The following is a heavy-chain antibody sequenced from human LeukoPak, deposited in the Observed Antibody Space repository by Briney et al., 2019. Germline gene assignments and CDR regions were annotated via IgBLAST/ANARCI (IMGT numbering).Heavy chain of an antibody. CDR1: GYTFSNYG. V-gene: IGHV1-18*01. CDR2: ISTYNGNT. J-gene: IGHJ6*03. Sequence: ASVKVSCKASGYTFSNYGISWVRHAPGQGLEWMGWISTYNGNTNYAQKLQGRVTMTTDTSTSTAYMELSSLRSEDTAVYYCAGGARFGPTRGHYYYSMAVWGKGTTVTISS. D-gene: IGHD3-10*01. CDR3: AGGARFGPTRGHYYYSMAV.